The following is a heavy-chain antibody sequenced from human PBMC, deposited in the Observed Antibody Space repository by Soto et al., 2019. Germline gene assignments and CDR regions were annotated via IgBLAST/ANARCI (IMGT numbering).Heavy chain of an antibody. V-gene: IGHV3-7*03. CDR2: IKQDGSEK. J-gene: IGHJ4*02. CDR1: GFTFSSYW. CDR3: ARDRGPGLVDY. Sequence: GESLKISCAASGFTFSSYWMSWVRQAPGKGLEWVANIKQDGSEKYYVDSVKGRFTISRDNAKNSLYLQMNSLRAEDTAVYYCARDRGPGLVDYWGQGTLVTVSS. D-gene: IGHD6-6*01.